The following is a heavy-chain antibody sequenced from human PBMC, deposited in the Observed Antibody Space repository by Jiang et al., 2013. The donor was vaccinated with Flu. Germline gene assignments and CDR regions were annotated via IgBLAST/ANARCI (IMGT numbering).Heavy chain of an antibody. J-gene: IGHJ6*02. CDR2: ISTYSIKT. V-gene: IGHV1-18*01. Sequence: AEVKKPGASVKVSCKASGYTFTSYGISWVRQAPGQGLEWMGWISTYSIKTNYAQIFQGRVTLTTDTSTSTAYMEMRSLRSDDTAVYYCARDGDRISTSGLNYDYYYGMDVWGQGTTVTVSS. CDR1: GYTFTSYG. CDR3: ARDGDRISTSGLNYDYYYGMDV. D-gene: IGHD2-21*01.